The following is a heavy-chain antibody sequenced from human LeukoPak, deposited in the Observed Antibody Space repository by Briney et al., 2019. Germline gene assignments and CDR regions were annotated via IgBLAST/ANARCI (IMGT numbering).Heavy chain of an antibody. Sequence: SETLSLTCTVSGGSISSGSYYWSWIRQPAGKGLEWIGRIYTSGSTNYNPSLKSRVTISVDTSKNQFSLKLSSVTAADTAVYYCARESVFGVVIEYYFDYWGQGTLVTVSS. CDR2: IYTSGST. V-gene: IGHV4-61*02. CDR1: GGSISSGSYY. D-gene: IGHD3-3*01. CDR3: ARESVFGVVIEYYFDY. J-gene: IGHJ4*02.